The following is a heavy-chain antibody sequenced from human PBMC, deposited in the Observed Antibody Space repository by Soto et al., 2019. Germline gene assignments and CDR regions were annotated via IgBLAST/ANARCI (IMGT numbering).Heavy chain of an antibody. CDR3: ARDCSSAICYGLDY. Sequence: SETLSLTCTVSGGSISGYYWSWIRQPPGKGLEWIGYISYSGRTNYNPSLESRVTMSVDMSKSHFSLKMSSATAADTAVYYCARDCSSAICYGLDYWGQGTLVTVSS. D-gene: IGHD2-2*01. V-gene: IGHV4-59*01. CDR2: ISYSGRT. CDR1: GGSISGYY. J-gene: IGHJ4*02.